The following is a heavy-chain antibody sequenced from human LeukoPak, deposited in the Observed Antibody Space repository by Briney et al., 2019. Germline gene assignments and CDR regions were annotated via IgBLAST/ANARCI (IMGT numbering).Heavy chain of an antibody. CDR3: AKSSSIAAAALDY. J-gene: IGHJ4*02. Sequence: GGSLRLPCAASGFTFSSYGMHWVRQAPGKGLEWVAVIWYDGSNKYYGDSVKGRFTISRDNSKNTLYLQMNSLGAEDTAVYYCAKSSSIAAAALDYWGQGTLVTVSS. D-gene: IGHD6-13*01. CDR2: IWYDGSNK. V-gene: IGHV3-33*06. CDR1: GFTFSSYG.